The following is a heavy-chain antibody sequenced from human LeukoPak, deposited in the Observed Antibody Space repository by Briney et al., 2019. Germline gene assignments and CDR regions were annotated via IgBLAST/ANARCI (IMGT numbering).Heavy chain of an antibody. CDR2: ISDSDGST. V-gene: IGHV3-23*01. Sequence: GGSLRLSCAASGFTFSTYAMSWVRQAPGKGLAWVSTISDSDGSTYYADSVKGRFTISRDNSKNTLYLQMSTLGAEDTAVYYCAKDIRGSTGLGSMDVWGKGTTVTVSS. CDR1: GFTFSTYA. D-gene: IGHD3-16*01. CDR3: AKDIRGSTGLGSMDV. J-gene: IGHJ6*03.